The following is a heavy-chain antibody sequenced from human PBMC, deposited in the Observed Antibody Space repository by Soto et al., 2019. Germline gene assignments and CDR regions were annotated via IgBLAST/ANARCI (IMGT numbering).Heavy chain of an antibody. V-gene: IGHV5-10-1*01. CDR1: GYSFTKYW. J-gene: IGHJ6*02. CDR3: ARHYICRGGDCYYYGMDV. D-gene: IGHD3-16*01. CDR2: IDPSDSYI. Sequence: LKISCKGSGYSFTKYWISWVRQMPGKGLEWMGRIDPSDSYINYSPSFQGHVTISADKSINTAYLQWSSLRASDTAIYYCARHYICRGGDCYYYGMDVWGQGTTVTVS.